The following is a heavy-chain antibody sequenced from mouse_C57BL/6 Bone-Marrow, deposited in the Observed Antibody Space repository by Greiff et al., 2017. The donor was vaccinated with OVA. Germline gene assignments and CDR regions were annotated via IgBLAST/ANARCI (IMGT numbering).Heavy chain of an antibody. CDR1: GFNFNDDY. CDR2: IDPENGDT. CDR3: APVYFDV. J-gene: IGHJ1*03. Sequence: VQLQQSGAELVRPGASVKLSCTASGFNFNDDYIHWVKQSPEQGLEWIGWIDPENGDTEYAVKFKGKATITADTSSNTAYLQLSSLTSEGTAVYYCAPVYFDVWGTGTTVTVSS. V-gene: IGHV14-4*01.